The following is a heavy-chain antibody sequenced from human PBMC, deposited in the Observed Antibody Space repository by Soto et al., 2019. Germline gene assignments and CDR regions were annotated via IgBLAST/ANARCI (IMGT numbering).Heavy chain of an antibody. CDR1: GGTFSSYT. Sequence: QVQLVQSGAEVKKPGSSVKVSYKASGGTFSSYTISWVRQAPGQGLEWMGRIIPILGIANYAQKFQGRVTITADKSTSTAYMELSSLRSEDTAVYYCAGWIETTVTTDYFDYWGQGTLVTVSS. CDR3: AGWIETTVTTDYFDY. J-gene: IGHJ4*02. CDR2: IIPILGIA. V-gene: IGHV1-69*02. D-gene: IGHD4-17*01.